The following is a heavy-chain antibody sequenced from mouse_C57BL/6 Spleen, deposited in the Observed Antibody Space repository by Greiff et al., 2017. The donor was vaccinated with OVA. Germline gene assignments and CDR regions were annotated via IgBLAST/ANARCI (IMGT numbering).Heavy chain of an antibody. V-gene: IGHV1-42*01. D-gene: IGHD2-1*01. CDR1: GYSFTGYY. CDR2: INPSTGGT. CDR3: AVPYGNYDYYFDY. J-gene: IGHJ2*01. Sequence: EVKLVESGPELVKPGASVKISCKASGYSFTGYYMNWVKQSPEKSLEWIGEINPSTGGTTYNQKFKAKATLTVDKSSSTAYMQLKSLTSEDSAVYYCAVPYGNYDYYFDYWGQGTTLTVSS.